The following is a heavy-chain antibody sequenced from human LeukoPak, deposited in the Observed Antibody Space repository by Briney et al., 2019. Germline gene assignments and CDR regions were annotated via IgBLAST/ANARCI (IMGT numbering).Heavy chain of an antibody. D-gene: IGHD4-17*01. V-gene: IGHV3-23*01. J-gene: IGHJ4*02. CDR3: AKAVRGSALVFDY. CDR2: ITGSSGST. CDR1: GFTLSNYA. Sequence: GESLRLSCAASGFTLSNYAMTWVRQAPGKGLEWVSTITGSSGSTYYADSVKGRSTISRDNSKNTLYLQMNSLGAEDTAVFYCAKAVRGSALVFDYWGQGTLVTVSS.